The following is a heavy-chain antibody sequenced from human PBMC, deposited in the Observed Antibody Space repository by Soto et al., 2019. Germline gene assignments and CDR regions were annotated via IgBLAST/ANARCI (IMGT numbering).Heavy chain of an antibody. CDR1: GNTVPNYA. Sequence: ASVKVSCKASGNTVPNYAIHWVRQAPGQRLEWMGWINGGNGNTYYSEHFQGRVTITRDTSASTVYMELRSLRSDDTAVYYCARVGAYCVSTSCHDYWGQGTLVTVSS. V-gene: IGHV1-3*01. D-gene: IGHD2-2*01. CDR3: ARVGAYCVSTSCHDY. CDR2: INGGNGNT. J-gene: IGHJ4*02.